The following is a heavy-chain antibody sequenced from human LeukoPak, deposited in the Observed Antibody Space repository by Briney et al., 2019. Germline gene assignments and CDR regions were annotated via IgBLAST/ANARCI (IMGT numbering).Heavy chain of an antibody. CDR3: ASAPYSSSWYVGFDY. CDR2: INHSGST. D-gene: IGHD6-13*01. V-gene: IGHV4-34*01. Sequence: PSETLSLTCTVSGGSISSYYWSWIRQPPGKGLEWIGEINHSGSTNYNPSLKSRVTISVDTSKNQFSLKLSSVTAADTAVYYCASAPYSSSWYVGFDYWGQGTLVTVSS. J-gene: IGHJ4*02. CDR1: GGSISSYY.